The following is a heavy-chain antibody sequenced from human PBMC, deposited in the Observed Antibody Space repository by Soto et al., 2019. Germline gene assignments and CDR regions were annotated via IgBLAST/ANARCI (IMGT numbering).Heavy chain of an antibody. CDR3: AREFSSAHINHYDS. CDR1: GGSISLERFY. Sequence: QVQLQESGPGLVKPSETLSLTCTVSGGSISLERFYWTWIRQPPGRGLEWIGYVSHTGATHYYPSLRSPVDISVDTSRNQFSLKLRSLTAADTAVYFCAREFSSAHINHYDSWGQGTLASVSA. CDR2: VSHTGAT. J-gene: IGHJ4*02. V-gene: IGHV4-61*01.